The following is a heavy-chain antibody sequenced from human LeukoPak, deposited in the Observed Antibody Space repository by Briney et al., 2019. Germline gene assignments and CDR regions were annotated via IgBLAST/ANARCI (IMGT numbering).Heavy chain of an antibody. CDR1: GYTFTSYY. J-gene: IGHJ5*02. CDR2: INPSGGST. CDR3: ASGAEIAAAGTHWFDP. D-gene: IGHD6-13*01. V-gene: IGHV1-46*01. Sequence: ASVKVSCKASGYTFTSYYMHWVRQAPGQGLEWMGIINPSGGSTSYAQKFQGRVTMTRDMSTSTVYMELSSLRSEDTAVYYCASGAEIAAAGTHWFDPWGQGTLVTVSS.